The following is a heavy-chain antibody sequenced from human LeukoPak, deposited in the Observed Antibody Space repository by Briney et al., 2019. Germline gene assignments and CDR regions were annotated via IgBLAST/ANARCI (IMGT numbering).Heavy chain of an antibody. CDR1: GGSISSYY. Sequence: PSETLSLTCTVSGGSISSYYWSWIRQPPGKGLEWIVYIYYSGCTNYNASLKSRVTISVDSSKSQFSLKLSSVTAEDTAVYYCARGGDAFDIWGQGTMVTVSS. V-gene: IGHV4-59*08. D-gene: IGHD3-16*01. J-gene: IGHJ3*02. CDR2: IYYSGCT. CDR3: ARGGDAFDI.